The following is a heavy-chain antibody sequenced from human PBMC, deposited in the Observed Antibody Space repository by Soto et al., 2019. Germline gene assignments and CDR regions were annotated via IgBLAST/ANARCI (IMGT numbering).Heavy chain of an antibody. CDR3: ARARTSLDLYYYYMDV. D-gene: IGHD2-2*01. Sequence: QVQLQESGPGLVKPSETLSLTCAVSGGSIRSYSWTWIRQSPGKTMEWIGYIYDGGSMYYDPSLESRVAFSVHTSKNHFSLKLTSVTAADTAVYYCARARTSLDLYYYYMDVWGEGITVTVSS. V-gene: IGHV4-59*04. J-gene: IGHJ6*03. CDR1: GGSIRSYS. CDR2: IYDGGSM.